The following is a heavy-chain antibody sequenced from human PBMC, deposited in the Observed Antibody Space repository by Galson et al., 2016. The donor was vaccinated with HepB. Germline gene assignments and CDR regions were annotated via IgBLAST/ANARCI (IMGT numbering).Heavy chain of an antibody. V-gene: IGHV1-8*01. CDR2: MNPITGNT. J-gene: IGHJ5*02. CDR3: AIGYYYSCFDP. D-gene: IGHD3-22*01. CDR1: GYTFTSYD. Sequence: SVKVSCKASGYTFTSYDITWVRQAAGQGLEWMGWMNPITGNTGYAQKFQGRVTMTRNTTITTAYMELSSLRSEDTAVYYCAIGYYYSCFDPWGQGTLVTVSS.